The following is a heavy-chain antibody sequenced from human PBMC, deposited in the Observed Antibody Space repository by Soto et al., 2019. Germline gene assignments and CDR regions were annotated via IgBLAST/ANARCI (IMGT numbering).Heavy chain of an antibody. CDR1: GFTFSGYA. D-gene: IGHD3-22*01. CDR3: AKDRTSYYYDSSAYYLCDY. J-gene: IGHJ4*02. CDR2: ISAGGGST. V-gene: IGHV3-23*01. Sequence: GGSLRLSCAASGFTFSGYAMSWVRQAPGKGLEWVSSISAGGGSTYYADSVKGRFTISRDNSKNTLFLQMNSLRAEDTAVFYCAKDRTSYYYDSSAYYLCDYWGQGALVTVSS.